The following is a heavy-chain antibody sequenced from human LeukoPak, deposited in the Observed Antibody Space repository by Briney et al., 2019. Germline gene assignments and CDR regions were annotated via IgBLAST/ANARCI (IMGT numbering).Heavy chain of an antibody. V-gene: IGHV3-30*03. Sequence: GGSLRLSCAASGFTFSSYGMHWVRQAPGKGLEWVSVISYGGSNKYYADSVKGRFTISRDNSKNTLYLQMNSLRAEDTAVYYCARFPRSGSYYRDYFDYWGQGTLVTVSS. CDR1: GFTFSSYG. CDR3: ARFPRSGSYYRDYFDY. D-gene: IGHD3-10*01. CDR2: ISYGGSNK. J-gene: IGHJ4*02.